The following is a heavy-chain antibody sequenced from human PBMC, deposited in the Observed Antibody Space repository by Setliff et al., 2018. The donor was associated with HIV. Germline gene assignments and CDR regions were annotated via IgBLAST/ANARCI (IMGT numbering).Heavy chain of an antibody. J-gene: IGHJ4*02. V-gene: IGHV4-39*01. CDR2: ILYGGNT. CDR1: GGSVSSRGYY. D-gene: IGHD3-10*01. CDR3: ARPALGIGGGSRFDN. Sequence: PSETLSLTCTVSGGSVSSRGYYWGWIRQPPGKGPEWIANILYGGNTYYNPSLKSRVTISVDTSKNQFSLKLSSVTAADTAVYYCARPALGIGGGSRFDNWGQGTRVTVSS.